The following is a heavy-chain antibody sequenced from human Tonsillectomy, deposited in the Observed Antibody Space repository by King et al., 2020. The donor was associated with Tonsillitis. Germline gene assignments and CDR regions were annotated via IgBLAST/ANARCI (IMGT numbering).Heavy chain of an antibody. CDR1: GGTFSSYA. CDR3: AREYCSSTSCSYFDS. J-gene: IGHJ4*02. Sequence: VQLVESGAEVKKPGSSVKVSCKASGGTFSSYAISWVRQAPGQGLEWMGGIIPIFDTANYAQNFQGRVTITADESTTTAYMELSSLRSEDTAVYYCAREYCSSTSCSYFDSWGQGTLVTVSS. D-gene: IGHD2-2*01. CDR2: IIPIFDTA. V-gene: IGHV1-69*01.